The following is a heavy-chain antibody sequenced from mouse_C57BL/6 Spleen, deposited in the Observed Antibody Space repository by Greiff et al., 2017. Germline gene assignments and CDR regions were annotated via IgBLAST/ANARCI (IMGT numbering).Heavy chain of an antibody. CDR1: GYTFTSYW. CDR3: ARHGSGLFDY. D-gene: IGHD3-2*02. V-gene: IGHV1-64*01. J-gene: IGHJ2*01. Sequence: QVQLQQPGAELVKPGASVKLSCKASGYTFTSYWMHWVKQRPGQGLEWIGMIHPNSGSTNYNEKFKGKATLTADKSSSTAYMQLSSLTSEDSAVYFCARHGSGLFDYWGQGTTLTVSS. CDR2: IHPNSGST.